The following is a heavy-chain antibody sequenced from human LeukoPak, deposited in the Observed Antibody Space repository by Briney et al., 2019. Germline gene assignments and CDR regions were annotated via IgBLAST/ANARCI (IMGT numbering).Heavy chain of an antibody. J-gene: IGHJ4*02. V-gene: IGHV3-20*04. Sequence: GGSLRLSCAASGFTFDDYGMSWVRQAPGKGLEWVSGINWNGGSTGYADSVKGRFTISRDNAKNSLYLQMNSLRAEDTAVYFCAKDADYDSSGYLDYWGQGTLVTVSS. CDR3: AKDADYDSSGYLDY. CDR2: INWNGGST. CDR1: GFTFDDYG. D-gene: IGHD3-22*01.